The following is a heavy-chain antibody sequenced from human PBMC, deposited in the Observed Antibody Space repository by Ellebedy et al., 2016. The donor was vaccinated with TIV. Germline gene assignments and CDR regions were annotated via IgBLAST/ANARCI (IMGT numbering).Heavy chain of an antibody. CDR3: ARDGAGRWDY. CDR2: FYYSVST. V-gene: IGHV4-39*02. J-gene: IGHJ4*02. CDR1: GGSISRSIYY. Sequence: MPSETLSLTCTVSGGSISRSIYYWGWIRQPPGRGLEWIGSFYYSVSTYYNPSLKSRVTISVDTSKNQFSLEVRSVTAADTAVYYCARDGAGRWDYWGPGTLVTVSS. D-gene: IGHD4-23*01.